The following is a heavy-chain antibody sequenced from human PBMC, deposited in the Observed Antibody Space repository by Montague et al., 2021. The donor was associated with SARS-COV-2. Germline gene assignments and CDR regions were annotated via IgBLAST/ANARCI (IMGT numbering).Heavy chain of an antibody. CDR3: ARQVGDFWTGFYVDS. V-gene: IGHV4-39*01. CDR2: ISHSGSA. CDR1: GDSISSANYQ. J-gene: IGHJ4*02. D-gene: IGHD3/OR15-3a*01. Sequence: SETLSLTCNVSGDSISSANYQWAWFRQPPGKGLQWVGSISHSGSAYYNPSLKSRLTISVDMSKRLFSLDVESVAVADTAFYYCARQVGDFWTGFYVDSWGQGTLVTGSS.